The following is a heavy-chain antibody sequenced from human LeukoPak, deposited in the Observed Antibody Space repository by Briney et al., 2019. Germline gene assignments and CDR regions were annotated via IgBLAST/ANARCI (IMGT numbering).Heavy chain of an antibody. CDR1: GFTFSSYA. J-gene: IGHJ5*02. CDR3: ARESQPYYDFWSGYANWFDP. V-gene: IGHV3-30*01. D-gene: IGHD3-3*01. CDR2: ISYDGSNK. Sequence: GRSLRLSCAASGFTFSSYAMHWVRQAPGKGLEWVAVISYDGSNKYYADSVKGRFTISRDNSKNTLYLQMNSPRPEDTAVYYCARESQPYYDFWSGYANWFDPWGQGTLVSVSS.